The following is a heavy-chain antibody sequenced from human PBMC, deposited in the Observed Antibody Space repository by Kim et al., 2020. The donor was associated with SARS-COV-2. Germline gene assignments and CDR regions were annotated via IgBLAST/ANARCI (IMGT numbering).Heavy chain of an antibody. J-gene: IGHJ3*02. V-gene: IGHV3-15*01. Sequence: GRFTISRDDSKNTLYLQMNSLKTEDTAVYYCTTPDPLYSSSWYRGDAFDIWGQGTMVTVSS. D-gene: IGHD6-13*01. CDR3: TTPDPLYSSSWYRGDAFDI.